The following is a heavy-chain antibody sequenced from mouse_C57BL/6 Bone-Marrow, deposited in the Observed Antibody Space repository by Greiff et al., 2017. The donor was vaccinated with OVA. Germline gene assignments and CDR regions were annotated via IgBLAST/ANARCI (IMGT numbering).Heavy chain of an antibody. CDR3: ARQGLLWRAMDY. V-gene: IGHV5-6*02. CDR2: ISSGGSYT. CDR1: GFTFSSYG. D-gene: IGHD2-1*01. Sequence: DVMLVESGGDLVKPGGSLKLSCAASGFTFSSYGMSWVRQTPDKRLEWVATISSGGSYTYYPDSVKGRFTISRDNAKNTLYLQMSSLKSEDTAMYYCARQGLLWRAMDYWGQGTSVTVSS. J-gene: IGHJ4*01.